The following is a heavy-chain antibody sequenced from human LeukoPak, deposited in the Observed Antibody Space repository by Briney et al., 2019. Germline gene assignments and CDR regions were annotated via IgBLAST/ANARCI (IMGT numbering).Heavy chain of an antibody. CDR1: GGSVSSSSYY. Sequence: PSETLSLTCTVSGGSVSSSSYYWGWIRQPPGTGLEWIATIYYSGGTYYNPSLKSRVTISADTSKNQFSLKLSSMTAADTAVYYCASDSGGYGFDYWGQGTLVTVSS. CDR3: ASDSGGYGFDY. D-gene: IGHD1-26*01. CDR2: IYYSGGT. J-gene: IGHJ4*02. V-gene: IGHV4-39*07.